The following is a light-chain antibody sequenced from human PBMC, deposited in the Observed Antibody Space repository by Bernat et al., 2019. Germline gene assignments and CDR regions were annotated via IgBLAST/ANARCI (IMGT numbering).Light chain of an antibody. CDR2: EGS. CDR3: CSFTTTTTWV. V-gene: IGLV2-14*02. J-gene: IGLJ3*02. CDR1: SSDVGSYNL. Sequence: QSALTQPASVSGSPGQSITISCTGTSSDVGSYNLVSWYQQHPGKAPKLMIYEGSKRPSGVSNRFSGSKSGNTASLTISGLQAEDEADYCCCSFTTTTTWVFGGGTKLTVL.